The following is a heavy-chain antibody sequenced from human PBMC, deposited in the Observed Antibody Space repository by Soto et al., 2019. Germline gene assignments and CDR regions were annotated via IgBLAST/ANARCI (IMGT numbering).Heavy chain of an antibody. D-gene: IGHD3-9*01. CDR3: AREKTPMSPHYFYYGMDV. CDR2: VYSGGGT. J-gene: IGHJ6*02. Sequence: PSETLSLTCTVSGGSISSSSFHWSWIRQSPGKGLEWIGYVYSGGGTNYSPSFMGRVTISVDTTDNQFSLKLNSVTAADTAVYYCAREKTPMSPHYFYYGMDVWGQGTTVNVSS. V-gene: IGHV4-61*01. CDR1: GGSISSSSFH.